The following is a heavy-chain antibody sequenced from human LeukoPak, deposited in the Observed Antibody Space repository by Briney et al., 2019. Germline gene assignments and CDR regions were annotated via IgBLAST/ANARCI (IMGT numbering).Heavy chain of an antibody. CDR2: IYSDGST. V-gene: IGHV4-4*07. J-gene: IGHJ4*02. CDR1: GGSITNYY. CDR3: ARGYHDSYGFEDYFDH. D-gene: IGHD3-22*01. Sequence: PSETLSLTCIVSGGSITNYYWSWIRQPAGKGLEWSGRIYSDGSTDYNPSLKSRVTVSLDRSKNQFSVKLRSVTAADTAVYYCARGYHDSYGFEDYFDHWGQGTLVTVSS.